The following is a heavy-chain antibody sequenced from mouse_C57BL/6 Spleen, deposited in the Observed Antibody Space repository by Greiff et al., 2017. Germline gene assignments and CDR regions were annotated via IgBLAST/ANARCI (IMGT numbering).Heavy chain of an antibody. Sequence: QVQLQQSGPGLVQPSQSLSLTCTVSGFSLTSYGVHWVRQSPGKGLEWLGVIWRGGSTDYNAAFMSRLSITKDNSKSHVFFKMNSLQADDTAIYYCATYSSNYFAWFAYWGQGTLVTVSA. CDR3: ATYSSNYFAWFAY. V-gene: IGHV2-5*01. CDR1: GFSLTSYG. CDR2: IWRGGST. J-gene: IGHJ3*01. D-gene: IGHD2-5*01.